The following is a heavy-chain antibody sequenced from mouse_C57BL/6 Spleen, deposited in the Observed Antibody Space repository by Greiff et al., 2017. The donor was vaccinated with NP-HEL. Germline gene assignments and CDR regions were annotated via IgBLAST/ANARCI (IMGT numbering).Heavy chain of an antibody. Sequence: QVQLQQPGAELVRPGTSVKLSCKASGYTFTSYWMHWVKQRPGQGLEWIGVIDPSDSYTNYNQKFKGKATLTVDTSSSTAYMQLSSLTSEDSAVYYCARSVGGGYCDYWGQGTTLTVSS. CDR3: ARSVGGGYCDY. CDR2: IDPSDSYT. V-gene: IGHV1-59*01. J-gene: IGHJ2*01. D-gene: IGHD1-1*02. CDR1: GYTFTSYW.